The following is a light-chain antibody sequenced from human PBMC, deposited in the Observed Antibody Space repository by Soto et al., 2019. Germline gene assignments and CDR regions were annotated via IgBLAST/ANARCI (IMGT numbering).Light chain of an antibody. V-gene: IGLV1-44*01. J-gene: IGLJ1*01. Sequence: QSVLTQPPSASGTPGQRVTISCSGSSSNIGGNPVNWYRQLPGTAPKLLIYTNNQQPSGVPDRFSGSKSGTSASLAISGLQSEDEADYYCAAWDDSQNGYVFGTGTKVTVL. CDR3: AAWDDSQNGYV. CDR2: TNN. CDR1: SSNIGGNP.